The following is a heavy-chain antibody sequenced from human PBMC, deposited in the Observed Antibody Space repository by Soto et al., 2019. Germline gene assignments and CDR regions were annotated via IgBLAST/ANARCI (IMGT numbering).Heavy chain of an antibody. Sequence: QVQLVQSGAEVKRPGASVKVSCKTSGYTFTNFDISWVRQAPGQGLEWMGWISAYNGHTNYAQKFQGRVTMTTDTSPSTAYMELTSLRSDDTAVYYCARTDSSGRYSFDYWGQGTLVTVSS. CDR2: ISAYNGHT. CDR1: GYTFTNFD. CDR3: ARTDSSGRYSFDY. J-gene: IGHJ4*02. V-gene: IGHV1-18*01. D-gene: IGHD6-19*01.